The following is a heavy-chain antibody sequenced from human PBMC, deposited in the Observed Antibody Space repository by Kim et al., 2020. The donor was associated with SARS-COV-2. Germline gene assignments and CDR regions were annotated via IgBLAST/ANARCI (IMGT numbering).Heavy chain of an antibody. J-gene: IGHJ4*02. CDR3: ARASDYYGSGSYYKVFDY. V-gene: IGHV3-53*04. CDR2: IYSGGST. CDR1: GFTVSSNY. Sequence: GGSLRLSCAASGFTVSSNYMSWVRQAPGKGLEWVSVIYSGGSTYYADSVKGRFTISRHNSKNTLYLQMNSLRAEDTAVYYCARASDYYGSGSYYKVFDYWGQGTLVTVSS. D-gene: IGHD3-10*01.